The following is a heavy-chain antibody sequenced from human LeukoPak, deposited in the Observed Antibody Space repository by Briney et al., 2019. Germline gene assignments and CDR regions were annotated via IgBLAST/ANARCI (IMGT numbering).Heavy chain of an antibody. J-gene: IGHJ4*02. D-gene: IGHD3-10*01. V-gene: IGHV3-30*04. CDR2: ISYDGSNK. Sequence: GGSLRLSCAAFGFTFSSYAMHWVRQAPGKGLEWVAVISYDGSNKYYADSVKGRFTISRDNSKNTLYLQMNSLRAEDTAVYYCARVGDGSGSYPDYWGQGTLVTVSS. CDR3: ARVGDGSGSYPDY. CDR1: GFTFSSYA.